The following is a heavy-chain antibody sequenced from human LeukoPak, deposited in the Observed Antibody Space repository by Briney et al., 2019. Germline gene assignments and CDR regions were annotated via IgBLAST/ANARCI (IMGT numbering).Heavy chain of an antibody. CDR1: GFTFNNAW. CDR3: STESRGYNYFYC. CDR2: IKTKTDGGTK. D-gene: IGHD3-22*01. V-gene: IGHV3-15*01. J-gene: IGHJ4*02. Sequence: GGSLTLSCAASGFTFNNAWMERVRQAPGKGREGVGRIKTKTDGGTKDYAAPVKGRITTSSDDAKKTLNRQSNSRKNEYTAVYCCSTESRGYNYFYCWGQGTLVSVS.